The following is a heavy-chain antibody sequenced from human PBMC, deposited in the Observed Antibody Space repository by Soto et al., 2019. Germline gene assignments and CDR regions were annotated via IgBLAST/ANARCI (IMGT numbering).Heavy chain of an antibody. CDR3: AKQRADYRSGADTFYFDP. CDR1: GVTFSNYA. D-gene: IGHD3-10*01. V-gene: IGHV3-23*01. CDR2: LSGSGGTT. Sequence: GGSLRLSCTVSGVTFSNYAMNWVRQAPGKGLEWVSSLSGSGGTTYYADSVKGRFIIARDNSKNTLYLLMNSLRAEDTALYYCAKQRADYRSGADTFYFDPWGQGALVTVTS. J-gene: IGHJ4*02.